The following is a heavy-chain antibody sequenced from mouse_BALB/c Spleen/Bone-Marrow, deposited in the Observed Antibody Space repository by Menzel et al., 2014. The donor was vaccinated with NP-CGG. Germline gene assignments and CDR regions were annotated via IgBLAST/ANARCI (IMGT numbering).Heavy chain of an antibody. CDR2: ISSGSSTI. J-gene: IGHJ4*01. CDR3: ARIGRARGYVMDY. V-gene: IGHV5-17*02. CDR1: GITFRNFG. Sequence: EVQGVESGGGLVQPGGSRKLSCAASGITFRNFGMHWVRQAPEKGLECVAYISSGSSTIYYADTLKGRFTISRDNPKNTLFLQMTSLRSEDTAMYYCARIGRARGYVMDYWGQGTSVTVSS. D-gene: IGHD3-3*01.